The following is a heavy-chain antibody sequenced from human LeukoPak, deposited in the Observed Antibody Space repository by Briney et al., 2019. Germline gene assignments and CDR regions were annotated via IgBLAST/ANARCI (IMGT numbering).Heavy chain of an antibody. D-gene: IGHD6-19*01. J-gene: IGHJ3*02. V-gene: IGHV4-34*01. CDR3: ARDKSIAVAGTDAFDI. CDR2: INHSGST. Sequence: PSETLSLTCAVYGGSFSGYYWSWIRQPPGKGLEWIGEINHSGSTNYNPSLKSRVTISVDKSKNQFSLKLSSVTAADTAVYYCARDKSIAVAGTDAFDIWGQGTMVTVSS. CDR1: GGSFSGYY.